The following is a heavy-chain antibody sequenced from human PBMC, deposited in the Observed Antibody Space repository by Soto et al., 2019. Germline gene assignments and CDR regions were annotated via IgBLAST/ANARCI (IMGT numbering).Heavy chain of an antibody. J-gene: IGHJ5*02. D-gene: IGHD1-1*01. CDR3: TRHLLSGNISRGNWFDP. CDR1: GGSISSSDHY. CDR2: VDHSGNS. Sequence: XETLSLTCSVSGGSISSSDHYWGWISQSPGKGLQWIASVDHSGNSYYNPSLRSRVTVSVDTSNNQFSLKVSSLTAADTAIYYCTRHLLSGNISRGNWFDPWGQGTLVTVSS. V-gene: IGHV4-39*01.